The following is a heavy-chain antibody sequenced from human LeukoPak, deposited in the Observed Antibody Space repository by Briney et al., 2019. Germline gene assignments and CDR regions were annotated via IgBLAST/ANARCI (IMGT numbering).Heavy chain of an antibody. Sequence: SETLSLTCTVSGGSISSSSYYWGWIRQPPGKGLEWIGSIYYSGSTYYNPSLKSRVTISVDTSKNQFSLKLSSVPAADTAVYYCARAGYYYGSGSYYLFDYWGQGTLVTVSS. CDR3: ARAGYYYGSGSYYLFDY. D-gene: IGHD3-10*01. V-gene: IGHV4-39*07. CDR2: IYYSGST. J-gene: IGHJ4*02. CDR1: GGSISSSSYY.